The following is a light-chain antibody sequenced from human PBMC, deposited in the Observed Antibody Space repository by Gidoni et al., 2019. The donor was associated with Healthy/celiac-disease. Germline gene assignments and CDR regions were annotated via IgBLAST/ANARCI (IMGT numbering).Light chain of an antibody. CDR1: SLRSYY. CDR2: GKN. CDR3: NSRDSSGNIGV. J-gene: IGLJ2*01. V-gene: IGLV3-19*01. Sequence: SSGLTQAPAVSVALGQTVRITCQGDSLRSYYASWYQQKPGQAPVLVIYGKNNRPSGIPDRFSGSSSGNTASLTITGAQAEDEADYYCNSRDSSGNIGVFGGGTKLTVL.